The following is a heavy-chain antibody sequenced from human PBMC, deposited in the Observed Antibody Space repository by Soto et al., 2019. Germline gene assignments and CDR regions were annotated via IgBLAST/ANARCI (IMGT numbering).Heavy chain of an antibody. CDR3: ARGLAVVGATSPLFDY. CDR1: GGSFSGYY. Sequence: QVQLQQWGAGLLKPSETLSLTCAVYGGSFSGYYWSWIRQPPGKGLEWIGEINHSGSTNYNPSLKSRVTTSVDTSKHQFSLKLSSVTAADTAVYYCARGLAVVGATSPLFDYWGQGTLVTVSS. D-gene: IGHD1-26*01. V-gene: IGHV4-34*01. CDR2: INHSGST. J-gene: IGHJ4*02.